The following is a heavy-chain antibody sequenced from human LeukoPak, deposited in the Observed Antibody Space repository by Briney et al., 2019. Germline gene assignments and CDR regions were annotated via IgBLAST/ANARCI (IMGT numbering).Heavy chain of an antibody. V-gene: IGHV1-69*05. J-gene: IGHJ3*02. CDR1: GGTFSSYA. Sequence: SVKVSCKASGGTFSSYAISWVRQAPGQGLEWMGGIIPIFGTANYAQKFQGRVTITTDESTSTAYMELSSLRSEDTAVYYCATTSWRDFWSGYYAFDIWGQGTMVTVSS. D-gene: IGHD3-3*01. CDR3: ATTSWRDFWSGYYAFDI. CDR2: IIPIFGTA.